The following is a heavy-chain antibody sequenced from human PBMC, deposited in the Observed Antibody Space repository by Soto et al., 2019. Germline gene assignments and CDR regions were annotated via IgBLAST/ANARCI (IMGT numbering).Heavy chain of an antibody. J-gene: IGHJ5*02. CDR2: IKQDGSEK. CDR1: GFTFSSYW. Sequence: EVQLVESGGGLVQPGGSLRLSCAASGFTFSSYWMSWVRQAPGKGLEWVANIKQDGSEKYYVDSVKGRFTISRDNAKNSLYLQMNSLRAEDTAVYYCARVYSSYWYPGAFDPWGQGTLVTVSS. D-gene: IGHD6-13*01. CDR3: ARVYSSYWYPGAFDP. V-gene: IGHV3-7*03.